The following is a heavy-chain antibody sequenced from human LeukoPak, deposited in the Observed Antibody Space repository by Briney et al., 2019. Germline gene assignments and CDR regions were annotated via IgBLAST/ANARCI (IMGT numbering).Heavy chain of an antibody. V-gene: IGHV5-51*01. CDR2: IYPGDSDT. CDR1: GYSFTSYW. J-gene: IGHJ5*02. CDR3: ARHPIAAGGAYNWFDP. D-gene: IGHD6-13*01. Sequence: GESLQISCQGSGYSFTSYWIGWVRQMPGKGLEWMGIIYPGDSDTRYSPSFQGQVTISVDTSINTAYLQWISLKAADTAMYYCARHPIAAGGAYNWFDPWGQGTLVTVSS.